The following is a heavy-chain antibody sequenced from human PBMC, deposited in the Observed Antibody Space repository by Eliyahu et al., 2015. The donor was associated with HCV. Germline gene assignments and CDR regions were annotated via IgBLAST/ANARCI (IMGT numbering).Heavy chain of an antibody. CDR3: ARACGDCNFDLLEY. D-gene: IGHD2-21*02. V-gene: IGHV3-74*02. CDR2: INGDGSST. Sequence: EVQLEESGGGLVQPGGSLRLSCAAXGFTFSNYWMHWVRQAPGKGLVWISRINGDGSSTNDAASVKGRFTISRDNAKKTLYLQMNSLRAEDTAVYYCARACGDCNFDLLEYWGQGALVTVSS. J-gene: IGHJ4*02. CDR1: GFTFSNYW.